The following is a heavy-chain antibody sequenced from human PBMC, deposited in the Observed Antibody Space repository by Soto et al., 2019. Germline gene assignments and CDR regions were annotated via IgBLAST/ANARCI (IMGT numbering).Heavy chain of an antibody. CDR1: GFTFSSYG. V-gene: IGHV3-33*01. J-gene: IGHJ4*02. CDR2: IWYDGSNK. Sequence: QVQLVESGGGVVQPGRSLRLSCAASGFTFSSYGMHWVRQAPGKGLEWVAVIWYDGSNKYYADSVKGRFTISRDNSKNTLYLQMNSLRAEDTAVYYSARGDIDYELDYWGQGTLVTVSS. D-gene: IGHD4-17*01. CDR3: ARGDIDYELDY.